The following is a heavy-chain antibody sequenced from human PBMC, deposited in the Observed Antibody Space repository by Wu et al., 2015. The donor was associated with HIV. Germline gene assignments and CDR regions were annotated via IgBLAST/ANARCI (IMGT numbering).Heavy chain of an antibody. J-gene: IGHJ6*03. D-gene: IGHD3-3*01. CDR1: GGSFSGYY. Sequence: QVQLQQWGAGLLQPSETLSLKCAVYGGSFSGYYWSWIRQFSGKGLEWLGEINHTGSTSYNPSLKSRVTISVDTSKSQFSLKLTSVTAADTAIYYCARGFWSGPDQYSFYYYMDVWGKGTTVIVSS. CDR3: ARGFWSGPDQYSFYYYMDV. CDR2: INHTGST. V-gene: IGHV4-34*02.